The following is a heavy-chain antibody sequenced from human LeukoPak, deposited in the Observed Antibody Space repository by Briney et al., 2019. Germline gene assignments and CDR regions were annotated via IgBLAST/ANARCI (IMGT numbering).Heavy chain of an antibody. J-gene: IGHJ4*02. D-gene: IGHD7-27*01. CDR1: GGSISSYY. V-gene: IGHV4-59*01. CDR2: IYYSGST. Sequence: SETLSLTCTVSGGSISSYYWSWIRQPPGKGLEWIGYIYYSGSTNYNPSLKSRVTISADTSKNQFSLKLSSVTAADTAVYYCARDQMGIVDYWGQGTLVTVSS. CDR3: ARDQMGIVDY.